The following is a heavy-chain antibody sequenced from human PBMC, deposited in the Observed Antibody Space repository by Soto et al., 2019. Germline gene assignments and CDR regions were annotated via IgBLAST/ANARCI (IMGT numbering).Heavy chain of an antibody. D-gene: IGHD2-15*01. CDR2: INHSGST. V-gene: IGHV4-34*01. CDR3: AQDLVAAYTGSVDY. CDR1: GGSFSGYY. Sequence: SETLSLTCAVYGGSFSGYYWSWIRQPPGKGLEWIGEINHSGSTNYNPSLKSRVTISRDNSKNTLYLQMNSLRAEDTAVYYCAQDLVAAYTGSVDYWGQGTLVTVSS. J-gene: IGHJ4*02.